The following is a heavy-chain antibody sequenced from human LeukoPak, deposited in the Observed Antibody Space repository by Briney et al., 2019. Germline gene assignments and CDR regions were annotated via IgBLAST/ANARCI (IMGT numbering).Heavy chain of an antibody. CDR1: GGTFSNYA. J-gene: IGHJ5*02. CDR3: ARDQNLWGSYRKFDP. D-gene: IGHD3-16*02. Sequence: SVKVSCKASGGTFSNYAISWVRQAPGQGLEWMGRIIPIFGTTNYAQKFQGRVTITTDESTSTAYMELSSLRSEDTAVYYCARDQNLWGSYRKFDPWGQGTLVTVSS. V-gene: IGHV1-69*05. CDR2: IIPIFGTT.